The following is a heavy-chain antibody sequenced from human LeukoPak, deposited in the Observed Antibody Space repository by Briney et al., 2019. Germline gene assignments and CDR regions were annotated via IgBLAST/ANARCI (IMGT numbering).Heavy chain of an antibody. CDR3: ARDRGPYYDFWSGLFDY. CDR2: IYYSGST. CDR1: GGSISSGSYY. V-gene: IGHV4-61*01. D-gene: IGHD3-3*01. Sequence: SQTLSLTCTVSGGSISSGSYYWSCIRQPPGKGLEWIGYIYYSGSTNYNPSLKSRVTISVDTSKNQFSLKLSSVTAADTAVYYCARDRGPYYDFWSGLFDYWGQGTLVTVSS. J-gene: IGHJ4*02.